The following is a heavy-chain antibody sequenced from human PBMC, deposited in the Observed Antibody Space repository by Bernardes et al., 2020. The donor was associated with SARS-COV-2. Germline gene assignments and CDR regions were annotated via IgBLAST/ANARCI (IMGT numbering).Heavy chain of an antibody. D-gene: IGHD6-13*01. CDR3: ATAPSVGLAAAGTTDLVSHYYYYGMDV. CDR1: GGSISSGGYY. J-gene: IGHJ6*02. Sequence: SETLSLTCTASGGSISSGGYYWSRIRQHPGKGLEWNGNIFDSGSTYSNPSPQSRVIISVDTSKNQFSLKPSSVTAADTAVYYCATAPSVGLAAAGTTDLVSHYYYYGMDVWGQGTTVTVSS. CDR2: IFDSGST. V-gene: IGHV4-31*03.